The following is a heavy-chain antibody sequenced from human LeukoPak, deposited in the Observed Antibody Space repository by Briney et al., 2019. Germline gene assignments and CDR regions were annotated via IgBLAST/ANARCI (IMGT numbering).Heavy chain of an antibody. Sequence: GGSLRLSCAASGFTFSSYGMSWVRQAPGKGLEWVSYIRSSSTTIYYADSVKGRFTISRDNAKNSLYLQMNSLRAEDTAVYYCARDDRRLNYGDYAGDDYWGQGTLVTVSS. CDR2: IRSSSTTI. V-gene: IGHV3-48*01. J-gene: IGHJ4*02. CDR1: GFTFSSYG. CDR3: ARDDRRLNYGDYAGDDY. D-gene: IGHD4-17*01.